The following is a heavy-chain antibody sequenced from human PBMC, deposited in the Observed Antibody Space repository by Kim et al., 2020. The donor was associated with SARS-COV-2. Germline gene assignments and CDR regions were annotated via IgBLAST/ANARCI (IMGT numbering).Heavy chain of an antibody. CDR2: IYYSGST. CDR1: GGSISSSSYY. D-gene: IGHD3-3*01. V-gene: IGHV4-39*01. J-gene: IGHJ4*02. CDR3: ARQRGTTIFGVVIRIQIDY. Sequence: SETLSLTCTVSGGSISSSSYYWGWIRQPPGKGLEWIGSIYYSGSTYYNPSLKSRVTISVDTSKNQFSLKLSSVTAADTAVYYCARQRGTTIFGVVIRIQIDYWGQGTLVTVSS.